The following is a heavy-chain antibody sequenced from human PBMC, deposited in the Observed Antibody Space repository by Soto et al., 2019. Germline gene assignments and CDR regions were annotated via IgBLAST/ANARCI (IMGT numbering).Heavy chain of an antibody. CDR1: GYTFTNYY. J-gene: IGHJ4*02. CDR3: ARVGPVPWTTTVLFDY. CDR2: INPSVATT. D-gene: IGHD4-4*01. V-gene: IGHV1-46*01. Sequence: QVQLVQSGAEVKKPGASVTVSCKASGYTFTNYYIQWVRQAPGQGLEWMGIINPSVATTSYIQKFQGRVTMTRDTSTSTVYMELSGLRSEDTAVYYCARVGPVPWTTTVLFDYWGQGTLVTVSS.